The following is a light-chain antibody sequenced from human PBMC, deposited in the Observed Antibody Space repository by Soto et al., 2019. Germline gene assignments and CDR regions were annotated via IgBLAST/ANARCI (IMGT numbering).Light chain of an antibody. CDR1: SSDIGGYKY. CDR3: SSYTNSGALVV. Sequence: QSALTQPASVSGSPGQSITISCTGTSSDIGGYKYVSWYQQHPGKATKLMIYDVTNRPSGVSNRFSGSKSGNTASLTISGLQAEDEADYCCSSYTNSGALVVFGGGTKLTVL. J-gene: IGLJ2*01. V-gene: IGLV2-14*01. CDR2: DVT.